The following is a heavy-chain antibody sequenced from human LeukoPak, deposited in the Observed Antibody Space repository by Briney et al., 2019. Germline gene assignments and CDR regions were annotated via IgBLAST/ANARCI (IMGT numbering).Heavy chain of an antibody. CDR1: VYSFFICV. J-gene: IGHJ3*02. V-gene: IGHV1-69*05. CDR2: SIPIFGTA. CDR3: ARESMIVVGENYRNDAFDI. D-gene: IGHD3-22*01. Sequence: SVTVSFTSSVYSFFICVISWVRQAPGQGPEGMGGSIPIFGTANYAQNFQGRVTITTDEPTRTAYMELSRLRSEDTAVYYCARESMIVVGENYRNDAFDIWGQGTMVTVSS.